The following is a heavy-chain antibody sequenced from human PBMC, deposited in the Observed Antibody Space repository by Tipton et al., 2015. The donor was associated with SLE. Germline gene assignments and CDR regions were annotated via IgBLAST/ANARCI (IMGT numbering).Heavy chain of an antibody. CDR1: GGSFSGYY. D-gene: IGHD1-26*01. CDR2: INHSGST. CDR3: ASYREDAFDI. Sequence: TLSLTCAVYGGSFSGYYWSWIRQPPGKGLEWIGEINHSGSTNYNPSLKSRVTISVDTSKNQFSLKLSSVTAADTAVYYCASYREDAFDIWGQGTTVTVSS. V-gene: IGHV4-34*01. J-gene: IGHJ3*02.